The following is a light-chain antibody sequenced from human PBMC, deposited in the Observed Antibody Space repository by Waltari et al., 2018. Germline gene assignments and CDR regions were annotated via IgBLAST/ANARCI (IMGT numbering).Light chain of an antibody. CDR2: DNS. CDR1: TSNIGNYY. Sequence: QSVLTQPPSVSAAPGQKVTVSCSGTTSNIGNYYVSWYQHLPGTAPKLLIFDNSQLPSRIPERFSGSKSGTSATLCITGLQTGDEADYYCGTWDSSLDSYVFGSGSKVTVL. J-gene: IGLJ1*01. V-gene: IGLV1-51*01. CDR3: GTWDSSLDSYV.